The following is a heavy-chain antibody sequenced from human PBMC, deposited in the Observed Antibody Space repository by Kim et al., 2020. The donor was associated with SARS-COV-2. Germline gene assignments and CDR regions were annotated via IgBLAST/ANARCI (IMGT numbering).Heavy chain of an antibody. V-gene: IGHV4-31*03. CDR1: GGSITSDGYF. D-gene: IGHD3-10*01. J-gene: IGHJ4*02. CDR3: ARVSGSGSSTRLDY. Sequence: SETLSLTCTVSGGSITSDGYFWSWIRQHPGKGLEWIGYIYYTGSTYYNPSLRRRVTILVDTSKTQFSLRLSSVTAAATAVYYCARVSGSGSSTRLDYWGQGTLVSVSS. CDR2: IYYTGST.